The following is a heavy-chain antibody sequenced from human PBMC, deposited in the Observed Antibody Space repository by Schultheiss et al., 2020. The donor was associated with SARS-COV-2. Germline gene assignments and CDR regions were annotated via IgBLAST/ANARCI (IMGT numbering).Heavy chain of an antibody. CDR2: ISSSSSYI. CDR1: GFTFSSYW. CDR3: AKKDIVVVTATPGYFDY. D-gene: IGHD2-21*02. V-gene: IGHV3-21*04. J-gene: IGHJ4*02. Sequence: GESLKISCAASGFTFSSYWMSWVRQAPGKGLEWVSSISSSSSYIYYADSVKGRFTISRDNSKNTLYLQMNSLRAEDTAVYYCAKKDIVVVTATPGYFDYWGQGTLVTVSS.